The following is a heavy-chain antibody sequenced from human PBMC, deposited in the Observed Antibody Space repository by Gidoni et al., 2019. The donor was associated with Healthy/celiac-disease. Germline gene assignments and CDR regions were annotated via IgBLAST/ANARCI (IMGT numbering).Heavy chain of an antibody. CDR1: GYTFTGYD. CDR3: ASGLLRQWLAFDY. D-gene: IGHD6-19*01. CDR2: INPNSGGT. V-gene: IGHV1-2*02. Sequence: QVQLVQSGAEVKKPGASVKVSCKASGYTFTGYDMHWVRQAPGQGLEWMGWINPNSGGTTYAQKFQGGVTMTRDTSISTAYMELSRLRSDDTAVYYCASGLLRQWLAFDYWGQGTLVTVSS. J-gene: IGHJ4*02.